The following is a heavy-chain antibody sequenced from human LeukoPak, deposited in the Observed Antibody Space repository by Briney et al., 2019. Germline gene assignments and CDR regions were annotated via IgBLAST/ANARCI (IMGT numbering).Heavy chain of an antibody. J-gene: IGHJ4*02. Sequence: GGSLRLSCTASGFNFDDYGMSWFRQAPGKGLEWVGFIRRKAYGGTTEYAASVKGRFTISRDDSKSIAYLQMNSLKTEDTAMYYCTRPARISMIVGDLGYFHYWGQGTLVTVSS. CDR2: IRRKAYGGTT. V-gene: IGHV3-49*03. D-gene: IGHD3-22*01. CDR1: GFNFDDYG. CDR3: TRPARISMIVGDLGYFHY.